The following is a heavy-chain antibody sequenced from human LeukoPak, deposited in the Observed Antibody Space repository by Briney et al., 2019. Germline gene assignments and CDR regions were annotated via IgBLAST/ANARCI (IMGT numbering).Heavy chain of an antibody. Sequence: AGGSLRLSCAASGFTFSSHGMHWVRQAPGKGLEWATTISYDGSSKYYADSVKGRFTISRDNSENTLYLQMNSLRAEDTAVYFCAKDRESYCSGGYCHSPGVDLWGQGTMVTVSS. CDR2: ISYDGSSK. CDR1: GFTFSSHG. V-gene: IGHV3-30*18. J-gene: IGHJ3*01. CDR3: AKDRESYCSGGYCHSPGVDL. D-gene: IGHD2-15*01.